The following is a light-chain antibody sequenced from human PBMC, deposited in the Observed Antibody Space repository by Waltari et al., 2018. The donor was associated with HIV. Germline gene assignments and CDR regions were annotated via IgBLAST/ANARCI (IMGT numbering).Light chain of an antibody. V-gene: IGKV2-30*02. J-gene: IGKJ2*01. CDR1: QRLVHTDGNTC. Sequence: DVVMTQSPLSLPVTLGQPASISCTSTQRLVHTDGNTCLSWFQQRPGQSPRRLLYQVSKRDSGVPDRFSGSGSGTDFTLKISRVDAEDVGVYYCMQGLHWPYTFGQGTKLEIK. CDR3: MQGLHWPYT. CDR2: QVS.